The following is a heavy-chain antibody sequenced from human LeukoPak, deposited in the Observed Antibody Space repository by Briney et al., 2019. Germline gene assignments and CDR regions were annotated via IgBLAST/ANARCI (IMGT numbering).Heavy chain of an antibody. D-gene: IGHD6-13*01. J-gene: IGHJ4*02. CDR3: ARDSSSFDY. Sequence: PGGSLRLSCEASGITFSNHVLHWVRQAPGKGLEWVGLVSYDGYKKYYADSVKGRFTIPRDNSKNTLYLQMNSLRAEDMAVYYCARDSSSFDYWGQGTLVTVSS. CDR2: VSYDGYKK. V-gene: IGHV3-30-3*01. CDR1: GITFSNHV.